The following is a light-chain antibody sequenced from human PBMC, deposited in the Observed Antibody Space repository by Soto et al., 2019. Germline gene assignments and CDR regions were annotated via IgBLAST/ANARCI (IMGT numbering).Light chain of an antibody. CDR2: AS. CDR3: QQYASSPPIT. V-gene: IGKV3-20*01. Sequence: IVLTQSPATLSLSPVERATLSFRASQIVFNSLAWYQQKPGQAPRLLIYASNRATGIPARFSGSGSETDFTLTISRLEPEDFAVYYCQQYASSPPITFGQGTRLEIK. CDR1: QIVFNS. J-gene: IGKJ5*01.